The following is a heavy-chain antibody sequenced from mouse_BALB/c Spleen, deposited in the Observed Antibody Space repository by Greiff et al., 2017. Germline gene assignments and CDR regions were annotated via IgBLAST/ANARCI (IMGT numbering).Heavy chain of an antibody. V-gene: IGHV14-3*02. CDR1: GFNIKDTY. D-gene: IGHD3-1*01. CDR2: IDPANGNT. CDR3: ASSSGFAY. J-gene: IGHJ3*01. Sequence: VQLQQSGAELVKPGASVKLSCTASGFNIKDTYMHWVNQRPEQGLEWIGRIDPANGNTKYDPKFQGKATITADTSSNTAYLQLSSLTSEDTAVYYCASSSGFAYWGQGTLVTVSA.